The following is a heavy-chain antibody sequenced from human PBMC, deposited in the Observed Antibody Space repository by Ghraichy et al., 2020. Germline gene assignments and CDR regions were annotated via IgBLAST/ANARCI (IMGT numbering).Heavy chain of an antibody. Sequence: SETLSLTCTVSGGSVTTYYWSWIRQPPGKGLEWIGYVFYSGNTNYRPSLKSRVTMSVDTSKNHFSLKLSSVTAADTAVYYCAKIGVDSNMDVWSKGTTVTVSS. J-gene: IGHJ6*03. CDR2: VFYSGNT. CDR1: GGSVTTYY. CDR3: AKIGVDSNMDV. V-gene: IGHV4-59*02. D-gene: IGHD3-3*01.